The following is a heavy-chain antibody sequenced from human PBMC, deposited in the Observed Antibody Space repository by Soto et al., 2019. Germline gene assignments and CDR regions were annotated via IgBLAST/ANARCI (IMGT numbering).Heavy chain of an antibody. CDR3: ASQKGDTMVRGVITPDRSSETSPHAFDI. CDR2: ISSSSSYI. J-gene: IGHJ3*02. V-gene: IGHV3-21*01. D-gene: IGHD3-10*01. Sequence: PGGSLRLSCAASGFTFSSYSMNWVRQAPGKGLEWVSSISSSSSYIYYADSVKGRFTISRDNAKNSLYLQMNSLRAEDTAVYYCASQKGDTMVRGVITPDRSSETSPHAFDIWGQGTMVTVSS. CDR1: GFTFSSYS.